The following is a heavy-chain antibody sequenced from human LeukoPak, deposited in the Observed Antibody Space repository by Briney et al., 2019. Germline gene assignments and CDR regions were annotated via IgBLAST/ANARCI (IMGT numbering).Heavy chain of an antibody. J-gene: IGHJ3*02. V-gene: IGHV3-49*04. CDR2: IRSEGFGGTT. Sequence: GGSLRLSCTASGFTFGDYAMSWVRQAPGKGLEWVGFIRSEGFGGTTEYAASVKGRFTISRDDSKSIAYLQMNSLKTEDTAVYYCSRERSPHPHAFDIWGQGTMVTVSS. CDR1: GFTFGDYA. CDR3: SRERSPHPHAFDI.